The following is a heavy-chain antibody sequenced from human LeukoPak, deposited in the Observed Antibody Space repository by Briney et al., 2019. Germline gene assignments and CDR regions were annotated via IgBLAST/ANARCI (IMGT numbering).Heavy chain of an antibody. CDR1: GGTFSSYA. CDR2: IIPIVGIA. CDR3: ARGLLLGTGNYYYYYMDV. D-gene: IGHD1-1*01. V-gene: IGHV1-69*04. J-gene: IGHJ6*03. Sequence: SVKVSCKASGGTFSSYAISWVRQAPGQGLEWMGRIIPIVGIANYAQKFQGRVTITADKSTSTAYMEVSSLRSEDTAVYYCARGLLLGTGNYYYYYMDVWGKGTTVTVSS.